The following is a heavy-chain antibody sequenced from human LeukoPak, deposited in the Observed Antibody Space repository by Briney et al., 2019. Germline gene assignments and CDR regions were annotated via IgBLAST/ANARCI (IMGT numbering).Heavy chain of an antibody. CDR2: IYYSGST. V-gene: IGHV4-39*01. J-gene: IGHJ5*02. CDR1: GGSISSSSYY. Sequence: SETLSLTCTVSGGSISSSSYYWGWIRQPPGKGLEWIGSIYYSGSTYYNPSLKSRVTISVDTSKDQFSLKLSSGTAADTAVYYCARRGSGWYINWFDPWGQGTLVTVSS. D-gene: IGHD6-19*01. CDR3: ARRGSGWYINWFDP.